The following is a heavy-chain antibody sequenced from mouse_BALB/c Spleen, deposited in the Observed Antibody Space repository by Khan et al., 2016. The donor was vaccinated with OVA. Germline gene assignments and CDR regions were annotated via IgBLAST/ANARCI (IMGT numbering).Heavy chain of an antibody. D-gene: IGHD2-1*01. J-gene: IGHJ2*01. CDR3: ASPDYYGYFDY. Sequence: QVQLQQSGPELVRPGASVKISCKGSGYTFTDYAMYWVKQSHAQSLEWIGLISTYSGNTNYNQKFKGKATMTVDKSSSTAYMELTRLTSEDSAIYYYASPDYYGYFDYWGQGTTLTVSS. CDR1: GYTFTDYA. CDR2: ISTYSGNT. V-gene: IGHV1S137*01.